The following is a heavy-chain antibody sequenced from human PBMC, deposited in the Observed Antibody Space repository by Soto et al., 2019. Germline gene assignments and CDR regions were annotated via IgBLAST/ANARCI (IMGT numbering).Heavy chain of an antibody. Sequence: ASLKVSCKASGGTFSSYAISWVRQAPGQGLEWMGGIIPIFGTANYAQKFQGRVTITADESTSTAYMELSSLRSEDTAVYYCARRSVSYGSGLSVYAFDIWGQGTMVTVS. CDR1: GGTFSSYA. D-gene: IGHD3-10*01. CDR2: IIPIFGTA. V-gene: IGHV1-69*13. J-gene: IGHJ3*02. CDR3: ARRSVSYGSGLSVYAFDI.